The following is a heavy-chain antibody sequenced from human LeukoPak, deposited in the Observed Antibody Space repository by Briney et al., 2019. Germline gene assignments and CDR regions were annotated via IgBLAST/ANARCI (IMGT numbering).Heavy chain of an antibody. CDR2: ISGSGGST. J-gene: IGHJ4*02. CDR1: GFTFSSYA. D-gene: IGHD3-16*02. V-gene: IGHV3-23*01. Sequence: GSLRLSCAASGFTFSSYAMSWVRQAPGKGLEWVSAISGSGGSTYCADSVKGRFTISRDNSKNTLYLQMNSLRAEDTAVYYCAKDPYDYVWGSYRYIGYWGQGTLVTVSS. CDR3: AKDPYDYVWGSYRYIGY.